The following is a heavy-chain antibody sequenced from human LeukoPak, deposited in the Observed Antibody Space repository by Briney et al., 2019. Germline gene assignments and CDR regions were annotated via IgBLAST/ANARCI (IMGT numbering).Heavy chain of an antibody. D-gene: IGHD5-24*01. J-gene: IGHJ6*02. CDR3: ASQLLEMATTPYYYYGMDV. CDR2: ISGSGGST. CDR1: GFTFSSYA. Sequence: GGSLRLSCAASGFTFSSYAMSWVRQAPGKGLEWVSAISGSGGSTYYADSVKGRFTISRDNSRNTLYLQMNSLRAEDTAVYYCASQLLEMATTPYYYYGMDVWGQGTTVTVSS. V-gene: IGHV3-23*01.